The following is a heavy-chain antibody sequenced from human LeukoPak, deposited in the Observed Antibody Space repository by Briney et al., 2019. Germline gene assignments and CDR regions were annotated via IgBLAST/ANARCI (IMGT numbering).Heavy chain of an antibody. Sequence: GGSLRLSCAASGFTFSSYAMSWVRQAPGKGLEWVSAISGSGGSTYYADSVKGRFTISRDNSKNTLYLQMNSLGAEDTAVYYCAKDGDSSSSGYYYFYMDVRGKGTTVTVSS. J-gene: IGHJ6*03. CDR3: AKDGDSSSSGYYYFYMDV. CDR2: ISGSGGST. V-gene: IGHV3-23*01. D-gene: IGHD6-6*01. CDR1: GFTFSSYA.